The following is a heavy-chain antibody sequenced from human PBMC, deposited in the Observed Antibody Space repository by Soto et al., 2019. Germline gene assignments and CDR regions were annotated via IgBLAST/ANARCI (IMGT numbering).Heavy chain of an antibody. CDR1: GGTFSSYA. CDR3: ARSVSFRYQLLKRGMDV. D-gene: IGHD2-2*01. Sequence: SVKVSCKASGGTFSSYAISWVRQAPGQGLEWMGGIIPIFATANYAQKFQGRVMITVDESTSTAYMGLSSLRSEDTAVYYCARSVSFRYQLLKRGMDVWGQGTTVTVSS. CDR2: IIPIFATA. J-gene: IGHJ6*02. V-gene: IGHV1-69*13.